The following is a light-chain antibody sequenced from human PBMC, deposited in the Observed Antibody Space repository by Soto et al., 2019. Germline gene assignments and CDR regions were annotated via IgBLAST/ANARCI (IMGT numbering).Light chain of an antibody. Sequence: EIVLTQSPGTLSLSSGERATLSCRASQSVRSNYLAWYQQKPGQAPRLLIYGASSRATGIPDRFGGSGSGTDFTLTSSRLEPKDFAVYYCQQYASSPLTFGGGTKVEIK. CDR1: QSVRSNY. CDR2: GAS. CDR3: QQYASSPLT. J-gene: IGKJ4*01. V-gene: IGKV3-20*01.